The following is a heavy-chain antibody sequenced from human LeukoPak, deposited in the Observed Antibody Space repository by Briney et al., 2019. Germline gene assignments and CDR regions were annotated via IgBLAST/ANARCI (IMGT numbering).Heavy chain of an antibody. J-gene: IGHJ4*02. CDR1: GFTFSSYA. Sequence: PGGSLRLSCAASGFTFSSYAMSWVHQAPGKGLEWVSSIGGSGDNTFYADSVKDRFTISRDNSKNTLFLQMNSLRAEDTAVYYCAKGRGTTVTSAANYWGQGTLVTVSS. V-gene: IGHV3-23*01. D-gene: IGHD4-17*01. CDR2: IGGSGDNT. CDR3: AKGRGTTVTSAANY.